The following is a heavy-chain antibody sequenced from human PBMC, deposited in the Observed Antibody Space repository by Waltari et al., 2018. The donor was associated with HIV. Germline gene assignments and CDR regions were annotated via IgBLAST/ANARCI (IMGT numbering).Heavy chain of an antibody. Sequence: VQLVQSGGALIKPGGSLRRSSAAPELPFSYAWMGWGRQAPGKGLEWVGRIKTKTDGGTTDYAAPVKGRFTISRDDSKNTLYLQMNNLKTEDTAVYYCATDRRGAFDIWGQGTMVTVSS. V-gene: IGHV3-15*02. CDR1: ELPFSYAW. J-gene: IGHJ3*02. CDR2: IKTKTDGGTT. CDR3: ATDRRGAFDI.